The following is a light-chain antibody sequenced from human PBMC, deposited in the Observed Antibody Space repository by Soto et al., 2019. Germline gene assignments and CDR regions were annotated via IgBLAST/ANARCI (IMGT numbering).Light chain of an antibody. Sequence: DIQMTQSPSTLSASVGDRVTITCRASQSISSWLAWYQQKPGKAPKLLIYDAPSLESGAPSRFSGSGSGTEFPLTISSLQPDDFATYYCQQYNSYSPTFGQGTKVEIK. CDR2: DAP. J-gene: IGKJ1*01. V-gene: IGKV1-5*01. CDR3: QQYNSYSPT. CDR1: QSISSW.